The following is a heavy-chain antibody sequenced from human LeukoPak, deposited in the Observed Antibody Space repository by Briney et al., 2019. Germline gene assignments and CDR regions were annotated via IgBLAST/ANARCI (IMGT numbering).Heavy chain of an antibody. CDR2: ISWNSGTI. D-gene: IGHD5-24*01. CDR1: GFTFDDYA. Sequence: GRSLRLSCAASGFTFDDYAMHWVRQGPGKGLEWVSGISWNSGTIGYAGSVKGRFTISRDNAKNSLYLQLSSLRPEDTALYYCAKDSADGYRAYYFGMDVWGQGTTVTVSS. J-gene: IGHJ6*02. V-gene: IGHV3-9*01. CDR3: AKDSADGYRAYYFGMDV.